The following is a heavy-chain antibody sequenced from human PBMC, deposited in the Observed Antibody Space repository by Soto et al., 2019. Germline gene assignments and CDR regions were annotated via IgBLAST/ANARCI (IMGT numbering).Heavy chain of an antibody. CDR3: ARSFCSGGACHHGWFDP. D-gene: IGHD2-15*01. CDR1: GDTYRKYG. J-gene: IGHJ5*02. Sequence: SVKVSCKASGDTYRKYGISWLRQAPGQGLQWMGAINPISGTPTYAQRFQGRVTVTADVSTGTAYLEVTSLRIDDTAVYYCARSFCSGGACHHGWFDPCGQGTTGSVS. V-gene: IGHV1-69*13. CDR2: INPISGTP.